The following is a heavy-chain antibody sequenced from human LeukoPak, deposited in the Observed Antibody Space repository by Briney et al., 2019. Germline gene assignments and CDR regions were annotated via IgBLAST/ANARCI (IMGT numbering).Heavy chain of an antibody. V-gene: IGHV3-30*04. J-gene: IGHJ3*02. D-gene: IGHD3-9*01. CDR3: AREMRLPHNEILIDRRAFDI. CDR1: GFDFSIFA. CDR2: ISHNAHFT. Sequence: GGSLRLSCAASGFDFSIFALHWVRQAPGKGLEWVATISHNAHFTNYADSVKGRFTASRDNSKNMLHLQMDSLRAKETAVYYCAREMRLPHNEILIDRRAFDIWGQGTMVTVSS.